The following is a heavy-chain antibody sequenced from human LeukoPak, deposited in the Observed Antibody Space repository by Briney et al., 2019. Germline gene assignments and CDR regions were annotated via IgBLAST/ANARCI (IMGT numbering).Heavy chain of an antibody. CDR2: INSDGSSI. Sequence: QSGGSLRLSCAASGFTFSRYWMHWVRQAPGKGLVWVSRINSDGSSIKYADSVKGRFTISRDNAKNTVYLQMNSLRAEDTAVYYCARGQTTTTVTPSYYHDRSAYYPTDWGQGTLVTVSS. J-gene: IGHJ4*02. CDR3: ARGQTTTTVTPSYYHDRSAYYPTD. D-gene: IGHD3-22*01. CDR1: GFTFSRYW. V-gene: IGHV3-74*01.